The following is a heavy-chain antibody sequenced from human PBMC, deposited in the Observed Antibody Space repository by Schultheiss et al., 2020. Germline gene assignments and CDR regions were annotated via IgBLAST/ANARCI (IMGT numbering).Heavy chain of an antibody. D-gene: IGHD2-15*01. Sequence: GRSLKISCAAFGFTFSNHWMSWVRQAPGKGLEWVSSISSSSSYIYYADSVKGRFTISRDNAKNSLYLQMNSLRSDDTAVYYCARARYCSGGSCYGDYGMDVWGQGTTVNVYS. CDR2: ISSSSSYI. CDR1: GFTFSNHW. CDR3: ARARYCSGGSCYGDYGMDV. V-gene: IGHV3-21*04. J-gene: IGHJ6*02.